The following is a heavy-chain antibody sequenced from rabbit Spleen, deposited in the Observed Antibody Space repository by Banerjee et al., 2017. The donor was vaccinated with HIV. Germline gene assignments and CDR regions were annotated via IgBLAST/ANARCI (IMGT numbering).Heavy chain of an antibody. Sequence: EQLEESGGGLVQPEGSLTLTCKAAGFDFGSTYYMCWVRQAPGKGLEWIACIYTGSSGDTYYASWAKGRFTISKTSSTTVTLQMTSLTAADTATYFCARDAGTSFSTYGMDLWGQGTLVTVS. CDR1: GFDFGSTYY. CDR3: ARDAGTSFSTYGMDL. J-gene: IGHJ6*01. CDR2: IYTGSSGDT. V-gene: IGHV1S45*01. D-gene: IGHD8-1*01.